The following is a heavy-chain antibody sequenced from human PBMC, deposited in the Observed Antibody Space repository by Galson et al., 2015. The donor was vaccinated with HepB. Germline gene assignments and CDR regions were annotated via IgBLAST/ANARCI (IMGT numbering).Heavy chain of an antibody. CDR3: AREPREYYYDSNFPLYYFDY. J-gene: IGHJ4*02. Sequence: SLRLSCAASGFTFSSYAMHWVRQAPGKGLEWVAVISYDGSNKYYADSVKGRFTISRDNSKNTLYLQMNSLRAEDTAVYYCAREPREYYYDSNFPLYYFDYWGQGTLVTVSS. D-gene: IGHD3-22*01. CDR2: ISYDGSNK. V-gene: IGHV3-30-3*01. CDR1: GFTFSSYA.